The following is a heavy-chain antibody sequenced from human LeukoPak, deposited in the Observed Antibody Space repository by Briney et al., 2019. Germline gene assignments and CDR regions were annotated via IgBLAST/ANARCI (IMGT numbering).Heavy chain of an antibody. D-gene: IGHD2-2*01. CDR2: IIPIFGTA. V-gene: IGHV1-69*06. J-gene: IGHJ5*02. CDR3: ARADIVVVPAAREDWFDP. CDR1: GGTFSSYA. Sequence: SVKVSCKASGGTFSSYAISWVRQAPGQGLEWMGGIIPIFGTANYAQKFQGRVTITADKSTSTAYMELRSLRSDDTAVYYCARADIVVVPAAREDWFDPWGQGTLVTVSS.